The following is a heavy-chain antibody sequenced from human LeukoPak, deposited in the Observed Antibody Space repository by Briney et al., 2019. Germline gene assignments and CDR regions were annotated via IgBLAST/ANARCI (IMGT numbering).Heavy chain of an antibody. Sequence: PGGSLRLSCAASGFTVSSNYMSWVRQAPGKGLEWVSVIYSGGSTYYADSVKGRFTTSRDNAKNSAYLQMNSLRAEDTAVYYCAEGALGGLTGDYWGQGTLVTVSS. D-gene: IGHD7-27*01. J-gene: IGHJ4*02. CDR2: IYSGGST. CDR1: GFTVSSNY. V-gene: IGHV3-66*01. CDR3: AEGALGGLTGDY.